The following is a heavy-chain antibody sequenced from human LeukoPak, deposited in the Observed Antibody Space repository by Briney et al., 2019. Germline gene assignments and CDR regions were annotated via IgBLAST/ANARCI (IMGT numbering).Heavy chain of an antibody. Sequence: GGSLRLSCAASGFTFSNYMMHWVRQAPGKGLVWVSRIYVDGRTTNYADSVKGRFTISRDNAKNTVYLEMNSLSVEDTATYYCIRDFRSADLWGQGTLVTVTS. CDR1: GFTFSNYM. V-gene: IGHV3-74*01. J-gene: IGHJ5*02. CDR3: IRDFRSADL. CDR2: IYVDGRTT.